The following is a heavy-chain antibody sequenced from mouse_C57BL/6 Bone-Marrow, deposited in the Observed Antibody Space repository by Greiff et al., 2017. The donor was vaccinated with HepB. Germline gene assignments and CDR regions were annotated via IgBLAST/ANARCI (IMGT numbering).Heavy chain of an antibody. CDR1: GYTFTDYN. CDR2: INPNNGGT. J-gene: IGHJ3*01. Sequence: EVQLQQSGPELVKPGASVKMSCKASGYTFTDYNMHWVKQSHGKSLEWIGYINPNNGGTSYNQKFKGKATLTVNKSSSTAYMELRSLTSEDSAVYYCARGAAQTTYTCADWGQGTLVTVSA. CDR3: ARGAAQTTYTCAD. V-gene: IGHV1-22*01. D-gene: IGHD3-2*02.